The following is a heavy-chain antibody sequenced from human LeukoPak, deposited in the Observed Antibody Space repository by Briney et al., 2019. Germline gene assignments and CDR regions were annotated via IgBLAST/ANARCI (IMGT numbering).Heavy chain of an antibody. D-gene: IGHD3-10*01. CDR2: INCNGGST. V-gene: IGHV3-20*04. J-gene: IGHJ5*02. Sequence: PGGSLRLSCAASGFTFDDYGMSWVRQAPGKGLEWVSGINCNGGSTGYADSVKGQFTISRDNAKISLYLQINSLRAEDTALYYCARDLIWFGESNNWFDPWGQGTLVTVSS. CDR1: GFTFDDYG. CDR3: ARDLIWFGESNNWFDP.